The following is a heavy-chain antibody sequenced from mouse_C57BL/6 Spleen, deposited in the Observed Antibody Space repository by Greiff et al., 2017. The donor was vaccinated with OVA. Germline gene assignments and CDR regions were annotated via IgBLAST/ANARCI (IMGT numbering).Heavy chain of an antibody. CDR3: TAGYDYWFAY. D-gene: IGHD2-4*01. V-gene: IGHV1-5*01. J-gene: IGHJ3*01. Sequence: EVHLVESGTVLARPGASVKMSCKTSGYTFTSYWMHWVKQRPGPGLEWIGAIYPGNSDTSYNQKFKGKATLTAGTSASTAYMELSSLTNEDSSVYYCTAGYDYWFAYWGQGTLVTVSA. CDR1: GYTFTSYW. CDR2: IYPGNSDT.